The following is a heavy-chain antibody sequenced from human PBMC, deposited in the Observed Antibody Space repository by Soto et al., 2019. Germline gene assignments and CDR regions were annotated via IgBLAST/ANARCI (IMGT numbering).Heavy chain of an antibody. Sequence: QVQLVQSGAEVKKPGSSVKVSCKASGGTFSSYTISWVRQAPGQGLEWMGRIIPILGIANYAQKFQGRVTITAHKSTSTAYMELSSLRSEDTAVYYCARVRSPIGEEVYWGQGTLVAVSS. CDR3: ARVRSPIGEEVY. J-gene: IGHJ4*02. CDR1: GGTFSSYT. V-gene: IGHV1-69*02. D-gene: IGHD4-17*01. CDR2: IIPILGIA.